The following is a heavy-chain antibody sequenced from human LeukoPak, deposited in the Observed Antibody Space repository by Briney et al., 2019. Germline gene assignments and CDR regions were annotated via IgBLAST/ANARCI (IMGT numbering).Heavy chain of an antibody. CDR2: INPSGGST. J-gene: IGHJ3*02. Sequence: ASVKVSCKASGYTFTSYYMHWVRQAPGQGLEWMGIINPSGGSTSYAQKFQGRVTMTRDTSTSTVYMELSSLRSEDTAVYYCARDMAPREQGHIVVVPAASPTNRAFDIWGQGTMVTVSS. D-gene: IGHD2-2*01. V-gene: IGHV1-46*01. CDR1: GYTFTSYY. CDR3: ARDMAPREQGHIVVVPAASPTNRAFDI.